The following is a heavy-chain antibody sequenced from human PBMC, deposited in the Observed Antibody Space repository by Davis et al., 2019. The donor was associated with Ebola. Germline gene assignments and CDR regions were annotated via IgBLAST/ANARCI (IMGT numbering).Heavy chain of an antibody. CDR3: ARDTMIGGYYYYGMDV. CDR2: ISSSSSTI. J-gene: IGHJ6*04. Sequence: PGGSLRLSCAASGFTFSSYSMNWVRQAPGKGLEWVSYISSSSSTIYYADSVKGRFTISRDNAKNSLYLQMNSLRDEDTAVYYCARDTMIGGYYYYGMDVWGKGTTVTVSS. D-gene: IGHD3-22*01. CDR1: GFTFSSYS. V-gene: IGHV3-48*02.